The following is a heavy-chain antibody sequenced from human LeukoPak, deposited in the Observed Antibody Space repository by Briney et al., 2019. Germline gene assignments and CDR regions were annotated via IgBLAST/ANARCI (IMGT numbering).Heavy chain of an antibody. CDR2: IYPGDSDT. V-gene: IGHV5-51*01. D-gene: IGHD3-10*01. J-gene: IGHJ5*02. CDR1: GYSFTSYW. Sequence: GESLKISCRGSGYSFTSYWIGWVRQLPGKGLEWMGIIYPGDSDTRYSPSFQGQVTISADKSISTAYLQWSSLKASDTAMYYCARLPISMVRGVSANWFDPWGQGTLVTVSS. CDR3: ARLPISMVRGVSANWFDP.